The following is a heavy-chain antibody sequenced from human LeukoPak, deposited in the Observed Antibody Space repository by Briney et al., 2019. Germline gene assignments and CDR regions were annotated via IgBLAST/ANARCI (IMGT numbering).Heavy chain of an antibody. V-gene: IGHV1-69*05. CDR1: GGTFSSYA. CDR3: ARTPQDYGGNPPDL. J-gene: IGHJ2*01. D-gene: IGHD4-23*01. CDR2: IIPIFGTA. Sequence: SVKVSCKASGGTFSSYAISWVRQAPGQGLEWMGGIIPIFGTANYAQKFQGRVTIATDESTSTAYMELSSLRSEDTAVYYCARTPQDYGGNPPDLWGRGTLVTVSS.